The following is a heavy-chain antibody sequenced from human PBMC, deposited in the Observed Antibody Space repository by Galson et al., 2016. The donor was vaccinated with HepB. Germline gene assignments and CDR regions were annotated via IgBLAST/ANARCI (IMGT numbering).Heavy chain of an antibody. CDR3: ARFALAVTTTWFDP. J-gene: IGHJ5*02. CDR1: GESLRNTVYF. CDR2: VTFRGDT. D-gene: IGHD4-17*01. Sequence: ETLSLTCSVSGESLRNTVYFWGWIRQTPGKGLDWIGSVTFRGDTYYKPSLQSRLRISFDKSNNQLSLKLSAVTVAHSAIYYCARFALAVTTTWFDPWGQGLLVTVAS. V-gene: IGHV4-39*01.